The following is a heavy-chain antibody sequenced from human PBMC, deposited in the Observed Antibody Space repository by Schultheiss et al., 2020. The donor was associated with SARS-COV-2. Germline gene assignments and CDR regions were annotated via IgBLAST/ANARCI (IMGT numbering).Heavy chain of an antibody. V-gene: IGHV4-59*12. D-gene: IGHD2/OR15-2a*01. Sequence: SETLSLTCAVYGGSFSGYYWSWIRQPPGKGLEWIGYIYYSGSTNYNPSLKSRVTISVDKSKNQFSLKLSSVTAADTAVYYCARRIIGAGAFDIWGQGTLVTVSS. CDR3: ARRIIGAGAFDI. CDR2: IYYSGST. CDR1: GGSFSGYY. J-gene: IGHJ3*02.